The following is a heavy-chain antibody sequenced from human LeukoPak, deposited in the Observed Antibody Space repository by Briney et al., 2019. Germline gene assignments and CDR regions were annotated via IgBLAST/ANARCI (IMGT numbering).Heavy chain of an antibody. CDR1: GGSISSSSCY. V-gene: IGHV4-39*07. Sequence: SETLSLTCTVSGGSISSSSCYWGWIRQPPGKGLEWIGSIYYSGSTYYNPSLKNRVTISVDTSKNPFSLKLASVTATDTAVYHCARGPGGSALFNWGQGTLVTVSS. D-gene: IGHD4-23*01. CDR2: IYYSGST. CDR3: ARGPGGSALFN. J-gene: IGHJ4*02.